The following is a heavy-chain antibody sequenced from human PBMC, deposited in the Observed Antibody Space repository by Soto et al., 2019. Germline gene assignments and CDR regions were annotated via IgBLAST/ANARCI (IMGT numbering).Heavy chain of an antibody. CDR1: GGSISSSNW. CDR3: ARHVNLPLALTWFDS. V-gene: IGHV4-4*02. D-gene: IGHD2-2*01. CDR2: IYHSGST. Sequence: PSETLSLTCAVSGGSISSSNWWNWVRQPPGKGLEWIGEIYHSGSTNYNPSLKSRVTISVDKSKNQFSLKLSSVTAADTAVYYCARHVNLPLALTWFDSWGRGTLVTVSS. J-gene: IGHJ5*01.